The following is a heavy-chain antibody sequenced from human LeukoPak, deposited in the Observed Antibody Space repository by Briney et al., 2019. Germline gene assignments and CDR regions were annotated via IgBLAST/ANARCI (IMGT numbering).Heavy chain of an antibody. Sequence: SVKVSCKASGGTFSSYAISWVRQAPGQGLEWMGGIIPIFGTANYAQKFQGRVTITADESTSTAYMELSSLRSEDTAVYYCARDLGSYDAFDIWGPGTMVTVSS. CDR2: IIPIFGTA. J-gene: IGHJ3*02. CDR1: GGTFSSYA. D-gene: IGHD1-26*01. V-gene: IGHV1-69*13. CDR3: ARDLGSYDAFDI.